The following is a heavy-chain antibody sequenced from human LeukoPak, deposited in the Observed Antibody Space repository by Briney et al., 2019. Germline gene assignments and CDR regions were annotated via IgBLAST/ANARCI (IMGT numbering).Heavy chain of an antibody. J-gene: IGHJ4*02. D-gene: IGHD5-24*01. V-gene: IGHV3-15*01. CDR2: IKSKTDGGTT. Sequence: GGSLTLSCAASGFIISNAWMSWVRQAPGKGLEWVGRIKSKTDGGTTDYAAPVKGKFTISRDDSKNTLYLQMNSLTTEDTAVYYCTYLPWPRFHYWGQETLVTVSS. CDR1: GFIISNAW. CDR3: TYLPWPRFHY.